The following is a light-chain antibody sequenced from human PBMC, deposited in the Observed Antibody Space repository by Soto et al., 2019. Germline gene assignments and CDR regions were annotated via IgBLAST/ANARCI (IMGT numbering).Light chain of an antibody. CDR2: DNN. CDR3: GTWDSSLSAPV. J-gene: IGLJ7*01. V-gene: IGLV1-51*01. Sequence: QSVLTQPPSVSAAPGQKVTISCSGSSSNIGNNYVSWYQPLPGTAPKLLIYDNNKRPSGIPDRFSGSKSGTSATLGITGLQTGDEADYYCGTWDSSLSAPVFGGGTQLTVL. CDR1: SSNIGNNY.